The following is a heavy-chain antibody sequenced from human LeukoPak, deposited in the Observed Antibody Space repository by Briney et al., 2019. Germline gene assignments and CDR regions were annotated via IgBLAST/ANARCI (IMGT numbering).Heavy chain of an antibody. Sequence: GGSLRLSCAASGFTLSDYWMNWVRHVPGKGPVWVAHISPDGRNIAYADSVKGRFTISRDSAKNTLYLQMNSLRVEDTAVYYCVGDGGGTTPYDCWGQGSLVTVSS. CDR3: VGDGGGTTPYDC. CDR1: GFTLSDYW. CDR2: ISPDGRNI. D-gene: IGHD1-7*01. V-gene: IGHV3-74*01. J-gene: IGHJ4*02.